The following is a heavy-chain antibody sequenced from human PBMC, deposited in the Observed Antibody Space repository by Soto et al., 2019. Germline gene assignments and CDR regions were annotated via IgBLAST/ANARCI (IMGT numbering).Heavy chain of an antibody. V-gene: IGHV3-30*18. CDR3: AKDVGRTGRARYGGKNYYYYGMDV. D-gene: IGHD4-17*01. CDR2: ISFDGYND. CDR1: RFTFSYYG. J-gene: IGHJ6*02. Sequence: QVQLVESGGGVVQPGRSLRLSCAAARFTFSYYGMHWVRQAPDKGLEWVAVISFDGYNDYYADSVKGRFTISRDNSKNTLYLQMNSLRAEDTAVYYCAKDVGRTGRARYGGKNYYYYGMDVWGQGTTVTVSS.